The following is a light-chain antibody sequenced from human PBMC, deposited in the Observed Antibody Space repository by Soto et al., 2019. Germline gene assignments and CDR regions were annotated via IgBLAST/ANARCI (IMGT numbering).Light chain of an antibody. V-gene: IGKV3-11*01. J-gene: IGKJ4*01. Sequence: EIVLTQSPATLSLSPGERATHACRASQSVRNDLVWYHQKPGQDPRVLIYSASNRATGIPARFSGSGSGTDFTLTISSLEPEDFAVYYCQQRTNWPPTFGGGTKVEMK. CDR1: QSVRND. CDR2: SAS. CDR3: QQRTNWPPT.